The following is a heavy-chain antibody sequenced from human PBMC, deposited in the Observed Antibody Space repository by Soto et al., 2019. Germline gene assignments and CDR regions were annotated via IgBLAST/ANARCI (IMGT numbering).Heavy chain of an antibody. CDR2: ISSSSSTI. J-gene: IGHJ3*02. Sequence: PGGSLRLSCAASGFTFSSYSMNWVRQAPGKGLEWVSYISSSSSTIYYADSVKGRFTISRDNAKNSLYLQMNSLRAEDTAVYYCARDISGYDLSGDAFDIWGQGTMVTVSS. CDR3: ARDISGYDLSGDAFDI. V-gene: IGHV3-48*01. D-gene: IGHD5-12*01. CDR1: GFTFSSYS.